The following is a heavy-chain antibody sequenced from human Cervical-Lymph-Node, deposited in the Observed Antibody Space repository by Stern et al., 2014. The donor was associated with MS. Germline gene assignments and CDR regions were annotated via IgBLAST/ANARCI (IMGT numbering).Heavy chain of an antibody. J-gene: IGHJ4*02. Sequence: QVQLQESGPGLVKPSETLSLTCTVSGDSVSSSSHYWSWIRQPPGRRLEWIGHIHSSGRTKYNTSLKSRLTISLDTSKNHFSLQLRPVTAADTAVYYCARDFGSLDHWGQGTLVTFSS. V-gene: IGHV4-61*01. CDR1: GDSVSSSSHY. D-gene: IGHD3-16*01. CDR3: ARDFGSLDH. CDR2: IHSSGRT.